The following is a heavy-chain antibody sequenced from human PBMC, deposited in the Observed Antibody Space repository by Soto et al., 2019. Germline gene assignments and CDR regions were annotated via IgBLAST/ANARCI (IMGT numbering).Heavy chain of an antibody. CDR1: GGTFSSYT. J-gene: IGHJ4*02. CDR2: IIPILGIA. Sequence: QVQLVQSGAEVKKPGSSVKVSCKASGGTFSSYTISWVRQAPGQGLEWMGRIIPILGIANYAQKFRGRVTITAANTTSTAYMELSSLRSEETAVYYCAREVYYYGSGAFFDYWGQGTLGTVAS. V-gene: IGHV1-69*08. CDR3: AREVYYYGSGAFFDY. D-gene: IGHD3-10*01.